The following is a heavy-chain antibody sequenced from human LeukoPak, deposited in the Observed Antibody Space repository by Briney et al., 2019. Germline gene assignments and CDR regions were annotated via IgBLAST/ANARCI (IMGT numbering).Heavy chain of an antibody. Sequence: PSETLSLTCTVSGGSMSRYYWSWIRQPPGKGLDWIGYMYYSGSTKYNPSLKSRVTISVDTSKNQFSLKLSSVTAADTAVYYCARSSTGSYFDYWGQGTRVTVSS. CDR3: ARSSTGSYFDY. CDR2: MYYSGST. V-gene: IGHV4-59*01. J-gene: IGHJ4*02. CDR1: GGSMSRYY. D-gene: IGHD3-3*02.